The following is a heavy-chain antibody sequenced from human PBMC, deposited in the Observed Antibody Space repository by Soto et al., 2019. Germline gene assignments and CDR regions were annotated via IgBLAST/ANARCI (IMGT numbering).Heavy chain of an antibody. V-gene: IGHV4-31*03. CDR1: GGSISSGGYY. J-gene: IGHJ4*02. D-gene: IGHD1-26*01. CDR2: IYYSGST. CDR3: ARDSDSGTTPEF. Sequence: SSETLSLTCTVSGGSISSGGYYWSWIRQHPGKGLEWIGYIYYSGSTYYNPSLKSRVTISVDTSKNQFSLKLSSVTAADTAVYYCARDSDSGTTPEFWGQGTLVTVSS.